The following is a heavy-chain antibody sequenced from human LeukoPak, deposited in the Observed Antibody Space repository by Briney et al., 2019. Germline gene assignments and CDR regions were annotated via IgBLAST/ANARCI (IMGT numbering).Heavy chain of an antibody. V-gene: IGHV3-23*01. D-gene: IGHD3-16*01. CDR1: GFTFSTYG. Sequence: PGGSLRLSCVASGFTFSTYGMSWVRQAPGRGLEWVSAISDDGGSTYYADSVKGRFTISRDNSKNTLYLQMNSLRADDTAVYYCAKRGLYSSPHPNFDYWGQGTLVTVSS. J-gene: IGHJ4*02. CDR2: ISDDGGST. CDR3: AKRGLYSSPHPNFDY.